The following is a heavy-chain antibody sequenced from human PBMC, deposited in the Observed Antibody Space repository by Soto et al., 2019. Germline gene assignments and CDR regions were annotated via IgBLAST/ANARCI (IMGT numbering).Heavy chain of an antibody. CDR2: IYHDGST. CDR1: GGSISSSQW. V-gene: IGHV4-4*02. Sequence: SETLSLTCVLSGGSISSSQWWSWVRQPPGKGLEWIGEIYHDGSTNYNSFLKSRVTISLDKSKNEFSMKLTSVTAADPGVYYCARDRHPFDPWGPGILVKVAS. CDR3: ARDRHPFDP. J-gene: IGHJ5*02.